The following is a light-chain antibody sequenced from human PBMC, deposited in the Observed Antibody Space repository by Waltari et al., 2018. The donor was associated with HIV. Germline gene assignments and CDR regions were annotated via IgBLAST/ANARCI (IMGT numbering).Light chain of an antibody. CDR3: QSADSSGTFYV. CDR1: ALPKHY. J-gene: IGLJ1*01. CDR2: KES. V-gene: IGLV3-25*03. Sequence: SYELTQPPSVSVSPGQTARITCSGDALPKHYAYWSQQKTGQSPVLGIYKESERPSGIPERFSGSSSGTTVTLTISGVQAEDEADYYCQSADSSGTFYVFGTGTKVTVL.